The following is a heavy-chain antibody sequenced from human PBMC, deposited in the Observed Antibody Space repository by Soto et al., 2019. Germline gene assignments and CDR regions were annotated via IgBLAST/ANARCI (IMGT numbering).Heavy chain of an antibody. Sequence: QVQLVQSGAEVKKPGSSVKVSCKASGGTFSSYTISWVRQAPGQGLEWMGRIIPILGIANYAQKFQGRVTSTADKSTSTAYMELSSLRSEDTAVYYCARVDDCSGGSCSSYWGQGTLVTVSS. D-gene: IGHD2-15*01. V-gene: IGHV1-69*02. CDR2: IIPILGIA. J-gene: IGHJ4*02. CDR3: ARVDDCSGGSCSSY. CDR1: GGTFSSYT.